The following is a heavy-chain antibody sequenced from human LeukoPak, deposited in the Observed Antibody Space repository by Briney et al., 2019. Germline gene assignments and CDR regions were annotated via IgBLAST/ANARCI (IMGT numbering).Heavy chain of an antibody. D-gene: IGHD1-26*01. CDR2: MNPNSGNT. CDR1: GYTFTSYD. V-gene: IGHV1-8*03. CDR3: ARGRGVGATGAFDI. J-gene: IGHJ3*02. Sequence: ASVKVSCKASGYTFTSYDINWVRQATGQGLEWMGWMNPNSGNTGYVQKFQGRVTITRNTSISTAYMELSGLRSEDTAVYYCARGRGVGATGAFDIWGQGTMVTVSS.